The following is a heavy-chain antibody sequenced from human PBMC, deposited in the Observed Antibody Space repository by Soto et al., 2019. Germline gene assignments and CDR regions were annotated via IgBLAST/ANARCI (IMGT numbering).Heavy chain of an antibody. V-gene: IGHV1-69*13. CDR2: IIPIFGTA. CDR3: ARDWCDSSGYTMEVYSEY. J-gene: IGHJ4*02. D-gene: IGHD3-22*01. CDR1: GGTFSSYA. Sequence: SVKVSCKASGGTFSSYAISWVRQAPGQGLEWMGGIIPIFGTANYAQKFQGRVTITADESTSTAYMELSSLRSEDTAVYYCARDWCDSSGYTMEVYSEYWGQGALVTVSS.